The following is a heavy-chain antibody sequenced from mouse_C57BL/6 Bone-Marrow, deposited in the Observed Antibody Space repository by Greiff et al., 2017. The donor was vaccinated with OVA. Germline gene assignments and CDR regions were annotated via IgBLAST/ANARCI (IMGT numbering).Heavy chain of an antibody. Sequence: QVQLQQPGAELVKPGASVKLSCKASGYTFTTYWITWVKQRPGQGLEWIAGIYPGSGTPNYNEKFKSKATLTVDTSSSTAYMQLSSLPSEVSAFDYCARGRLYLDVWGTGTTATVSS. J-gene: IGHJ1*03. CDR2: IYPGSGTP. CDR3: ARGRLYLDV. CDR1: GYTFTTYW. V-gene: IGHV1-55*01.